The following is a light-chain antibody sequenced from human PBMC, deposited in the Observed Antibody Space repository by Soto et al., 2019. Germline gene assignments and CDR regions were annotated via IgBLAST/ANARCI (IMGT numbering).Light chain of an antibody. CDR2: DAS. Sequence: EIVLTQSPATLSLSPGERATLSCSASHRVSSYLAWYQQKPGQAPMLLIYDASNMATGIPARFSGSGSGTDDALSISRLEPEDVAVYDCQKRSNWPPDTFGQGHKLEIK. J-gene: IGKJ2*01. CDR1: HRVSSY. V-gene: IGKV3-11*01. CDR3: QKRSNWPPDT.